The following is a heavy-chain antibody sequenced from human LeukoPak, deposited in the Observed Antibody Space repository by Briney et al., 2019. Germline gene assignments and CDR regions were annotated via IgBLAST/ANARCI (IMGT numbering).Heavy chain of an antibody. CDR1: GFSFSGHW. J-gene: IGHJ4*02. CDR3: AKDGGSSQEGFDY. D-gene: IGHD1-26*01. CDR2: ISPTGSTT. V-gene: IGHV3-74*01. Sequence: GSLRLSCIASGFSFSGHWMHWARQLPGKGLVWVSRISPTGSTTSYADSVKGRFTISRDNSKNTLYLQMNSLRAEDTAVYYCAKDGGSSQEGFDYWGQGTLVTVSS.